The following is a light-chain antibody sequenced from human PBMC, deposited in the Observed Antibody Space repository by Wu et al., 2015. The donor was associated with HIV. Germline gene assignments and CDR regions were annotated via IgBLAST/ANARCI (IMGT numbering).Light chain of an antibody. CDR3: QQYNNWPPWT. CDR2: GAS. CDR1: QSVSSN. V-gene: IGKV3-15*01. J-gene: IGKJ1*01. Sequence: PGETATLSCRVSQSVSSNLAWYQQKPGQAPRLLIYGASTRATGIPARFSGSGSGTEFTLTISSLQSEDFAVYYCQQYNNWPPWTFGQGTKVEIK.